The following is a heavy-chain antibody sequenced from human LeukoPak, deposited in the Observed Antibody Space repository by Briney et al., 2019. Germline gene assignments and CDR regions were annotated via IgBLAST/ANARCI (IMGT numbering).Heavy chain of an antibody. CDR2: FDPEDGET. V-gene: IGHV1-24*01. CDR1: GYTLTELS. D-gene: IGHD6-19*01. J-gene: IGHJ5*02. CDR3: ATVRDGSGWYNWSDP. Sequence: ASVKVSCKVSGYTLTELSMHWVRQAPGKGLEWMGGFDPEDGETIYAQKFQGRVTMTEDTSTDTAYMELSSLRSEDTAVYYCATVRDGSGWYNWSDPWGQGTLVTVSS.